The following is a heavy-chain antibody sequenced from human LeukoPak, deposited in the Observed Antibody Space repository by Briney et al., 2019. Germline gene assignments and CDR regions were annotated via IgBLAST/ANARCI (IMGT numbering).Heavy chain of an antibody. CDR3: AREMYYDFWSGYYPSYYYYGMGV. D-gene: IGHD3-3*01. CDR1: GFTVSSNY. V-gene: IGHV3-53*01. CDR2: IYSGGST. J-gene: IGHJ6*02. Sequence: GGSLRLSCAASGFTVSSNYMSWVRQAPGKGLEWVSVIYSGGSTYYADSVKGRFTISRDNSKNTLYLQMNSLRAEDTAVYYCAREMYYDFWSGYYPSYYYYGMGVWGQGTTVTVSS.